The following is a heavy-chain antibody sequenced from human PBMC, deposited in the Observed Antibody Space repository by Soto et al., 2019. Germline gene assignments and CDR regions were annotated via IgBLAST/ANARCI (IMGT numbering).Heavy chain of an antibody. Sequence: QVQLVQSGAEVKKPGSSVKVSCKTSGGTFSSYAISWVRQAPGQGLEWMGGIIPIFGTANYAQKFQGRVTITADKSTSTAYMELSSLRSEDTAVYYCARDMGATGGFLFDIWGQGTMVTVSS. CDR3: ARDMGATGGFLFDI. V-gene: IGHV1-69*06. D-gene: IGHD1-26*01. J-gene: IGHJ3*02. CDR2: IIPIFGTA. CDR1: GGTFSSYA.